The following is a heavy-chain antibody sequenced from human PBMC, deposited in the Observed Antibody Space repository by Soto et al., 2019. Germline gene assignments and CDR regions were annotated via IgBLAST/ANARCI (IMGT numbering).Heavy chain of an antibody. CDR3: ARGYGDYNYYFDY. D-gene: IGHD4-17*01. CDR1: GGSISSYY. V-gene: IGHV4-59*01. Sequence: SETLSLTCTVSGGSISSYYWSWIRQPPGKGLEWIGYIYYSGSTNYNPSLKSRVTISVDTSKNQFSLKLSSVTAADTAVYYCARGYGDYNYYFDYWGQGTLVTVSS. CDR2: IYYSGST. J-gene: IGHJ4*02.